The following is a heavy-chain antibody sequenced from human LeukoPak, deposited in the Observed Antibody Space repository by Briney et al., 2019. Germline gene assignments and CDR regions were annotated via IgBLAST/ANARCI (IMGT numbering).Heavy chain of an antibody. V-gene: IGHV3-30*18. D-gene: IGHD1-26*01. J-gene: IGHJ4*02. CDR1: GFTFSGYG. CDR2: ISYDGSNK. CDR3: AKTLEDGSYDY. Sequence: GGSLRLSCAASGFTFSGYGMHWVRQAPGKGLEWVAVISYDGSNKYYAEPVKGRLTISRDNPKNTLYLQMNSLRGEDTAVYYCAKTLEDGSYDYWGRGTLVTVSS.